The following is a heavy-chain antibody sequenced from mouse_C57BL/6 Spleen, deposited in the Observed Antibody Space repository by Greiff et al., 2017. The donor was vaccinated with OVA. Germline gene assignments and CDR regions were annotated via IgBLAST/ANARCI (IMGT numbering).Heavy chain of an antibody. D-gene: IGHD2-4*01. CDR1: GYSITSGYY. Sequence: DVQLQESGPGLVKPSQSLSLTCSVTGYSITSGYYWNWIRQFPGNKLEWMGYISYDGSNNYNPSLKNRISITRDTSKNQFFLKLNSVTTEDTATYYCARNDYDDAGYFDYWGQGTTLTVSS. J-gene: IGHJ2*01. CDR2: ISYDGSN. CDR3: ARNDYDDAGYFDY. V-gene: IGHV3-6*01.